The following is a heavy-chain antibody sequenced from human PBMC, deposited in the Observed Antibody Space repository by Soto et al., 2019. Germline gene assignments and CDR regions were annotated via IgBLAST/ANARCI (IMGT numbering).Heavy chain of an antibody. D-gene: IGHD5-18*01. J-gene: IGHJ4*02. CDR3: TRSYTYGLYDY. V-gene: IGHV5-51*01. Sequence: PGESLKISCKGSGYSFTSYWIGWVRQMPGKGLEWMGIIYPGDSDTRYSPSFEGQVTISADKSISTAYLQWSSLQASDTAIYYCTRSYTYGLYDYWGQGTVVTVSS. CDR1: GYSFTSYW. CDR2: IYPGDSDT.